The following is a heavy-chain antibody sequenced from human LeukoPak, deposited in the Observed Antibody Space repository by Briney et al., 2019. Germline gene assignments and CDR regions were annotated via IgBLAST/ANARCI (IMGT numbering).Heavy chain of an antibody. Sequence: GGSLRLSCAASGFSFSSYWMHWVRQAPGKGLVWVSRIKSDGKTNYADSVKGRFTISRDNAKNTVSLQMSSPRAEDTGVYYCARAPSEIGGYYPEYFRHWGQGTLVTVSS. CDR1: GFSFSSYW. CDR2: IKSDGKT. D-gene: IGHD3-22*01. V-gene: IGHV3-74*01. J-gene: IGHJ1*01. CDR3: ARAPSEIGGYYPEYFRH.